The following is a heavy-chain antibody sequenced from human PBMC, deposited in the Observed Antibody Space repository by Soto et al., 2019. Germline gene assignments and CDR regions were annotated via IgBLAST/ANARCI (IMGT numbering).Heavy chain of an antibody. J-gene: IGHJ4*02. Sequence: SETLSLTCTVSGGSISSGDYYWSWIRQPPGKGLEWIGYIYYSGSTYYNPSLKSRVTISVDTSKNQFSLKLSSVTAADTAVYYCARGDLRELLGFDYWGQRTLVTVSS. CDR1: GGSISSGDYY. CDR3: ARGDLRELLGFDY. CDR2: IYYSGST. D-gene: IGHD1-26*01. V-gene: IGHV4-30-4*01.